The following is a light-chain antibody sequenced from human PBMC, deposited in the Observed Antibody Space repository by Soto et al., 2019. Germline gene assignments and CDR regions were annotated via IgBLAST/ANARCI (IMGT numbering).Light chain of an antibody. CDR1: QTISSW. Sequence: DVQMTQSPSTLSAFVGDTVTITCRASQTISSWLAWYQQKPGKAPKLLIYKASTLKSGVPSRFSGSGSGTEFTLTISRLEPEDFAVYYCQQHGSSPQTFGQGTKVDIK. V-gene: IGKV1-5*03. J-gene: IGKJ1*01. CDR3: QQHGSSPQT. CDR2: KAS.